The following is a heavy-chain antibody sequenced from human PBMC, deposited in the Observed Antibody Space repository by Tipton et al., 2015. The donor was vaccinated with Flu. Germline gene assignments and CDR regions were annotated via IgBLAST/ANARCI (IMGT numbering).Heavy chain of an antibody. CDR1: GYTFTDYY. V-gene: IGHV1-2*02. CDR3: AREDDFYAD. Sequence: QVQLVQSGADLKKPGASVWVSCKTSGYTFTDYYMHWLRQAPGQGLEWVGWIDPNSGDTSITTAYMELSRLRSDDTAVYYCAREDDFYADWGQGTLVTVSS. CDR2: IDPNSG. D-gene: IGHD3-3*01. J-gene: IGHJ4*02.